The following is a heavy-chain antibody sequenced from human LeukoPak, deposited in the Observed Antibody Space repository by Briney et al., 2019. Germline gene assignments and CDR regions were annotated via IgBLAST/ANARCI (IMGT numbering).Heavy chain of an antibody. V-gene: IGHV3-48*01. CDR3: ARLGPTKSLDY. D-gene: IGHD1-26*01. CDR1: GFTFSSYS. J-gene: IGHJ4*02. Sequence: PGGSLRLSCAASGFTFSSYSMNWVRQAPGKGLEWLSYIGSGSRTIYYADSVKGRFTISRDNAKNSLYLQMNSLRAEDTAMYYCARLGPTKSLDYWGQGTLVTVSS. CDR2: IGSGSRTI.